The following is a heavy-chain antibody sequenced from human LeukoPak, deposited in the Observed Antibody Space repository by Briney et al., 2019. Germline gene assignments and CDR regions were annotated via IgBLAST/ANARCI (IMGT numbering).Heavy chain of an antibody. CDR2: IYYSGST. J-gene: IGHJ3*02. D-gene: IGHD3-3*01. CDR1: GGSISSGGYY. Sequence: PSETLSLTCTASGGSISSGGYYWSWIRQHPGKGLEWIGYIYYSGSTYYNPSLKSRVTISVDTSKNQFSLKLSSVTAADTAVYYCAREGPSFGVIPPPIWGQGTMVTVSS. CDR3: AREGPSFGVIPPPI. V-gene: IGHV4-31*03.